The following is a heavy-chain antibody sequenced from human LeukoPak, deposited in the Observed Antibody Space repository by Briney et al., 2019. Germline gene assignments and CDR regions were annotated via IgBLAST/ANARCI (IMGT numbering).Heavy chain of an antibody. CDR2: IKQDGSEK. V-gene: IGHV3-7*01. D-gene: IGHD4-23*01. CDR3: ASDQDYGGNLFDY. Sequence: GGSLRLSCAASGFTFSSYWMSWVRQAPGKGLEWVANIKQDGSEKYYVDPVKGRFTISRDNAKNSLYLQMNSLRAEDTAVYYCASDQDYGGNLFDYWGQGTLVTASS. CDR1: GFTFSSYW. J-gene: IGHJ4*02.